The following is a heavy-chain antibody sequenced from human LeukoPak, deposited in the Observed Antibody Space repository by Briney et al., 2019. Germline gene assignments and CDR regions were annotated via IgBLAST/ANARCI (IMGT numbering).Heavy chain of an antibody. CDR2: INHSGST. V-gene: IGHV4-34*01. Sequence: SETLSLTCAVYGGSFSGYYWSWIRQPPGKGLEWIGEINHSGSTNYNPSLKSRVTISVDTSKNQFSLKLSSVTAADTAVYYCARGPTYYYDSSGYYPLGFDYWGQGTLVTVSS. J-gene: IGHJ4*02. CDR1: GGSFSGYY. D-gene: IGHD3-22*01. CDR3: ARGPTYYYDSSGYYPLGFDY.